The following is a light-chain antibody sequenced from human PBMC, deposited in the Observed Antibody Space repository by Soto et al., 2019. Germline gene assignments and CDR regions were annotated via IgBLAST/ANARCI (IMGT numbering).Light chain of an antibody. CDR3: QQSYSTTWT. J-gene: IGKJ1*01. CDR2: GGS. CDR1: QTVSRN. Sequence: EVVMTQSPATLSVSPGERATLSCRASQTVSRNLAWYQQKPGQAPRLLIYGGSTRATGIPARFSGSGSGTEFTLTISSLQPEDFATYSCQQSYSTTWTFGQGTKVDIK. V-gene: IGKV3-15*01.